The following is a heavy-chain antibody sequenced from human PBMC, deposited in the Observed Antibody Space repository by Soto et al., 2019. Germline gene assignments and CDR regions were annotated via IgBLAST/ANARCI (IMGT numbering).Heavy chain of an antibody. J-gene: IGHJ5*02. CDR1: GFTFSSYA. D-gene: IGHD2-2*01. V-gene: IGHV3-30*18. CDR2: ISYDGRNK. Sequence: QVQLVESGGGVVQPGRSLRLSCAASGFTFSSYAMHWVRQAPGKGLEWVAVISYDGRNKYYADSVKSRFTISRDNSENTLYLQMNSLRAEDTAEYYCAKDRTRRRVPNWFDHWGQGTLVTVSS. CDR3: AKDRTRRRVPNWFDH.